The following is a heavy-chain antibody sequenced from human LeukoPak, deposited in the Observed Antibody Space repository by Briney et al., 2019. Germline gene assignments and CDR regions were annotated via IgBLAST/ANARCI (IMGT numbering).Heavy chain of an antibody. V-gene: IGHV4-39*07. CDR2: GDYSGGT. Sequence: SETLSLTCTVSGDSFSSVTDYWAWIRQPPGKGLEWIASGDYSGGTYYNPSLESRVAISADMSKNQFSLKLTSVTDADTAVYYCAGERGEEYSSGWYKRNYFDNWGQGIRVTVSS. J-gene: IGHJ4*02. D-gene: IGHD6-19*01. CDR3: AGERGEEYSSGWYKRNYFDN. CDR1: GDSFSSVTDY.